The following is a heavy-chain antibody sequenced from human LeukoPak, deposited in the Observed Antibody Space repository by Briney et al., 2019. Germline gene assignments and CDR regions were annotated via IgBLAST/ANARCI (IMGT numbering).Heavy chain of an antibody. CDR3: ASGGIITSYAFEI. CDR1: GFTFTGHN. Sequence: GGSLRLSCAASGFTFTGHNMNWVRQAPGKGLEWVSCISTTSSYIFYADSVRGRFTISRDNAKNSLYLQMDSLRAEDTAVYYCASGGIITSYAFEIWGQGTMATVSS. D-gene: IGHD3-3*01. J-gene: IGHJ3*02. V-gene: IGHV3-21*01. CDR2: ISTTSSYI.